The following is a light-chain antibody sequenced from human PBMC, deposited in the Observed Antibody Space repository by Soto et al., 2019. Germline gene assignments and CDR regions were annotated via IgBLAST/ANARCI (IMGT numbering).Light chain of an antibody. J-gene: IGLJ2*01. V-gene: IGLV2-8*01. CDR3: SSYAGNNNRRV. CDR2: EVS. CDR1: SSDVGGYNY. Sequence: QSALTQPPSASGSPGQSVTISCTGTSSDVGGYNYVSWYQQHPGKAPKLMIYEVSKRPSGVPDRFSGSKSGNTASLTVSGLQAEDEADYYCSSYAGNNNRRVFGGGTKLTVL.